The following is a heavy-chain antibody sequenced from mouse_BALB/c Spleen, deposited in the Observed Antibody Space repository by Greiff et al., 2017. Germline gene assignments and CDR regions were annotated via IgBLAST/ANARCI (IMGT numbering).Heavy chain of an antibody. CDR3: ARERGLLSYYAMDD. CDR1: GFTFSSYG. CDR2: ISSGGSYT. Sequence: EVKLVESGGDLVKPGGSLKLSCAASGFTFSSYGMSWVRQTPDKRLEWVATISSGGSYTYYPDSVKGRFTISRDNAKNTLYLQMSSLKSEDTAMYYCARERGLLSYYAMDDWGQGTSVTVSS. D-gene: IGHD2-3*01. J-gene: IGHJ4*01. V-gene: IGHV5-6*01.